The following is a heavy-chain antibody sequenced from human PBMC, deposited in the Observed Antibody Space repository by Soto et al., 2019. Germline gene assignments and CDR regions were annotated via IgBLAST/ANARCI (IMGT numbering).Heavy chain of an antibody. J-gene: IGHJ6*02. D-gene: IGHD3-10*01. V-gene: IGHV1-69*13. CDR3: ARVPPMVRGEYYYYGMDV. CDR1: GGTFSSYA. Sequence: SVKVSCKASGGTFSSYAISWVRQAPGQGLEWMGGIIPIFGTANYAQKFQGRVTITADESTSTAYMELSSLRSEDTAVYYCARVPPMVRGEYYYYGMDVWGQGTTVTVSS. CDR2: IIPIFGTA.